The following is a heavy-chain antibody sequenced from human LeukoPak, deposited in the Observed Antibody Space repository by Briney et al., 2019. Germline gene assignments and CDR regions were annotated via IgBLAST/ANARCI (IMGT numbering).Heavy chain of an antibody. V-gene: IGHV4-59*08. J-gene: IGHJ4*02. CDR1: GVSISYYY. Sequence: SETLSLTCTLSGVSISYYYWGWIRQPPGKGLEWIGYISHSGSTNYNPSLKSRVTVSVDMSKNQFSLKLSSVTAADTAVYYCASLGLVRGVIDYWDQGTLVTVSS. D-gene: IGHD3-10*01. CDR2: ISHSGST. CDR3: ASLGLVRGVIDY.